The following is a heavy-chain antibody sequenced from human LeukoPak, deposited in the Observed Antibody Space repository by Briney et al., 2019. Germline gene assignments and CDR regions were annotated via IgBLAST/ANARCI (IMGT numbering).Heavy chain of an antibody. CDR2: INWNGGST. V-gene: IGHV3-20*04. J-gene: IGHJ4*02. Sequence: SGGSLRLSCAASGFTFDDYGMSWVRQAPGKGLEWVSGINWNGGSTGYADSVKGRFTISRDNSKNTLYLQMNSLRAEDTAVYYCARDGGYYDSSGYSYFDYWGQGTLVTVSS. D-gene: IGHD3-22*01. CDR1: GFTFDDYG. CDR3: ARDGGYYDSSGYSYFDY.